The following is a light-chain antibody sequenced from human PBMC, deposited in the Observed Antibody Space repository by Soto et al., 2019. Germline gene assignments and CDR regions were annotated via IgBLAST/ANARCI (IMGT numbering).Light chain of an antibody. Sequence: EIVVTQSPGTLPLSPGERATLSCRASQSVSISYLAWYQQKPGQAPRLLIYGASSRATGIPDRFSGSGSGTDFTLTISRLEPEDFAVYYCQQYGSSPRTFGQGTKVEIK. CDR1: QSVSISY. V-gene: IGKV3-20*01. CDR3: QQYGSSPRT. J-gene: IGKJ1*01. CDR2: GAS.